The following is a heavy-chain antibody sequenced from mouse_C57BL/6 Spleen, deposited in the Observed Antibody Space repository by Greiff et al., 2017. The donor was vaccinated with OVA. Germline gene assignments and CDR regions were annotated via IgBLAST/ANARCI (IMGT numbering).Heavy chain of an antibody. D-gene: IGHD2-3*01. CDR2: INPNNGGT. V-gene: IGHV1-26*01. J-gene: IGHJ3*01. CDR3: ATDGYYGFFAY. Sequence: EVQLQQSGPELVKPGASVKISCKASGYTFTDYYMNWVKQSHGKSLEWIGDINPNNGGTSYNQKFKGKATLTVDKSSSTAYMELRSLTSEDSAVYYCATDGYYGFFAYWGQGTLVTVSA. CDR1: GYTFTDYY.